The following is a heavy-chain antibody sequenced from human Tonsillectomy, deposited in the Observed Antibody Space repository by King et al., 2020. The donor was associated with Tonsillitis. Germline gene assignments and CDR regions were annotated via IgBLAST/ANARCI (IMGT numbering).Heavy chain of an antibody. Sequence: QLVQSGGGVVQPGRSLRLSCAASGFTFSTYGIHWARQAPGRGLEWVAVISYDGSKKYYADSVKGRFTISRDNSKNTLCLQMNSLRAEDTAVYYCGKDPIDRYCSDGSCYSGPDYWGQGTLVTVSS. CDR1: GFTFSTYG. CDR3: GKDPIDRYCSDGSCYSGPDY. V-gene: IGHV3-30*18. CDR2: ISYDGSKK. D-gene: IGHD2-15*01. J-gene: IGHJ4*02.